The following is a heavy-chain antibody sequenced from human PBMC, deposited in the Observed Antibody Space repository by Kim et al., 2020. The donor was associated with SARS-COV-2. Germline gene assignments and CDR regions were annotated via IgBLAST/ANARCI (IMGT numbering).Heavy chain of an antibody. J-gene: IGHJ4*02. D-gene: IGHD4-17*01. CDR3: ARGAYGDVSFDY. V-gene: IGHV1-18*01. Sequence: KVGQKVQGRVIMTTDTSTNTAYMDLWSLSSDDTAMYYCARGAYGDVSFDYWGQGTLVTVSS.